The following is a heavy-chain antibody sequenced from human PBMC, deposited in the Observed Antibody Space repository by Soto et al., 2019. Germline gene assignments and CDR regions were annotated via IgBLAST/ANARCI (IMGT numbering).Heavy chain of an antibody. Sequence: EVQLLESGGGLVQPGGSLRLSCAASGFSFSSYAMVWVRQAPGKGLEWVSVISARGGSLYFADSVKGRFTISRDNSKNVLSLEMNSLRAEDTATSFCAKGSIEYRASVDNWGQGTLVGVSS. CDR2: ISARGGSL. CDR3: AKGSIEYRASVDN. D-gene: IGHD3-16*02. J-gene: IGHJ4*02. V-gene: IGHV3-23*01. CDR1: GFSFSSYA.